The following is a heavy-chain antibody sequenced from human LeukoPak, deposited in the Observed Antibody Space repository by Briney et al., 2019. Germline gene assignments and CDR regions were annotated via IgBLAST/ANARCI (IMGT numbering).Heavy chain of an antibody. CDR1: GFMFSSYW. J-gene: IGHJ5*02. Sequence: PGGSLRLSCAASGFMFSSYWMSWVRQAPEKGLEWVANIKEDGSEKYYVDSVKGRFTISRDNAKNSLYLQMNSLRAEDTAIYYCVRDKGVVGTLAPWGQGTLVTVSS. CDR3: VRDKGVVGTLAP. D-gene: IGHD1-26*01. V-gene: IGHV3-7*01. CDR2: IKEDGSEK.